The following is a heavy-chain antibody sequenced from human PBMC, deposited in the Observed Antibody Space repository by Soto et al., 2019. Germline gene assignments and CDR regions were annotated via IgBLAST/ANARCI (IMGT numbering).Heavy chain of an antibody. CDR1: GFTFSSYS. D-gene: IGHD6-19*01. Sequence: GGSLRLSCAASGFTFSSYSMNWVRQAPGKGLEWVSYISSSSSTIYYADSVKGRFTISRDNAKNSLYLQMNSLRAEDTAVYYCAREVVSSSGWKKTDYWGQGTLVTVSS. V-gene: IGHV3-48*01. J-gene: IGHJ4*02. CDR2: ISSSSSTI. CDR3: AREVVSSSGWKKTDY.